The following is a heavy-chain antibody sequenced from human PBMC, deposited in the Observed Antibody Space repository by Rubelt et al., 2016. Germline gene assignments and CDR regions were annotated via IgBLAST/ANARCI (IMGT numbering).Heavy chain of an antibody. J-gene: IGHJ4*02. CDR3: AHRLAGTGTIY. V-gene: IGHV2-5*02. CDR1: GFSLSTSGVG. CDR2: IYWDDDK. D-gene: IGHD1-1*01. Sequence: QITLKESGPTLVKPTQTLTLTCIFSGFSLSTSGVGVGWIRQPPGKALECLALIYWDDDKRYSPSLTSRLTITKGTSKNQVVLTRTNMDPVDTATYYCAHRLAGTGTIYWGQGTLVTVSS.